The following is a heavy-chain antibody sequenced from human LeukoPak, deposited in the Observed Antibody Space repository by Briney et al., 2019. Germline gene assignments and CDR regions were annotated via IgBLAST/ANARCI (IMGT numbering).Heavy chain of an antibody. CDR1: GGSISSYY. CDR2: IYYSGST. J-gene: IGHJ6*02. CDR3: ARHGSLITMVRGVYGMDV. Sequence: SETLSLTCTVSGGSISSYYWSWIRQPPGKGLEWIGYIYYSGSTNYNPSLKSRVTISVDTSKNQFSLKLSSVTAADTAVYYCARHGSLITMVRGVYGMDVWGQGTTVTVSS. D-gene: IGHD3-10*01. V-gene: IGHV4-59*08.